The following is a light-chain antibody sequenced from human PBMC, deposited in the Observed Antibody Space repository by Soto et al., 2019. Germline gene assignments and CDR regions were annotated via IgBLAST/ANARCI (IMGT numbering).Light chain of an antibody. CDR2: DVS. V-gene: IGLV2-14*01. CDR3: SSYTSTNFVI. CDR1: SGDIGDYKY. Sequence: QSALTQPASVSGSPGQSITISCTGSSGDIGDYKYVSWYKQHPGKAPKLMIYDVSNRPSGVSNRFSASKSGNTVSLTISGLQAEDEADYYCSSYTSTNFVIFGGGTKLTVL. J-gene: IGLJ2*01.